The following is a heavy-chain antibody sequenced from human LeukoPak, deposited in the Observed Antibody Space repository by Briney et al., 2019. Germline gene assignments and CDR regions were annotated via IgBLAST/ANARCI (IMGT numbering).Heavy chain of an antibody. V-gene: IGHV3-66*02. CDR3: ARDGGSTGGAFDI. CDR1: GFTASSNH. CDR2: IYSGGST. Sequence: GGSLRLSCAASGFTASSNHMSWVRQAPGKGLEWVSVIYSGGSTYYADSVKGRFTISRDNSKNTLYLQMNSLRAEDTAVYYCARDGGSTGGAFDIWGQGTMVTVSS. J-gene: IGHJ3*02. D-gene: IGHD1-26*01.